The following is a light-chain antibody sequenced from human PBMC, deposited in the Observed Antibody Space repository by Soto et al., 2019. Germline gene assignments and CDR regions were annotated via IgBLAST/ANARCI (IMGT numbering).Light chain of an antibody. CDR3: LQYGSSGT. J-gene: IGKJ1*01. Sequence: EIGLTQSPGTLSLSRGERATLTCRASQSVSNNYLAWYQQKPGQAPRLLIYGASIRATGIPDRFSGSGSGTDFTLIISRLEPDDFAVYYRLQYGSSGTFGQGTKVDI. CDR1: QSVSNNY. CDR2: GAS. V-gene: IGKV3-20*01.